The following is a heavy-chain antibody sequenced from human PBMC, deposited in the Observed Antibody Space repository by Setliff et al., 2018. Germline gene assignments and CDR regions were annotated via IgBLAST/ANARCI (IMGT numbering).Heavy chain of an antibody. Sequence: RESLKISCQGSGYSFTSYWIGWVRQMPGKGLEWMGIIYPRDSDTRYSPSFRGQVTISADKSISTAYLQWSSLKASDTAIYYCARIDGSGTYYNLDYWGQGTLVTVSS. J-gene: IGHJ4*02. V-gene: IGHV5-51*01. D-gene: IGHD3-10*01. CDR1: GYSFTSYW. CDR3: ARIDGSGTYYNLDY. CDR2: IYPRDSDT.